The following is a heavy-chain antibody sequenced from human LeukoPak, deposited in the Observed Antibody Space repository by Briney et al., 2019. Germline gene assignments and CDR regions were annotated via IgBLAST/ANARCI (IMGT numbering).Heavy chain of an antibody. D-gene: IGHD3-3*01. CDR1: GYTFTSYY. CDR2: MNPNSGNT. CDR3: AREATIFGVVLHGMDV. V-gene: IGHV1-8*02. J-gene: IGHJ6*02. Sequence: GASVKVSCKASGYTFTSYYMHWVRQAPGQGLEWMGWMNPNSGNTGYAQKFQGRVTMTRNTSISTAYMELSSLRSEDTAVYYCAREATIFGVVLHGMDVWGQGTTVTVSS.